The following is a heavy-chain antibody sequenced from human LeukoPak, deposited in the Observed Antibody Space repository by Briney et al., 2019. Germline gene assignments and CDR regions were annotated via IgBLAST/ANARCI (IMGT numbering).Heavy chain of an antibody. J-gene: IGHJ6*03. V-gene: IGHV3-15*01. CDR3: TSTYYDFWSGYSPHYYYYYMDV. CDR2: IKSKTDDGTT. Sequence: WLRQPPGRGLEGVGRIKSKTDDGTTDYAAPVKVRFTISRDDSKNTLYLQMNSLKTEDPAVYYCTSTYYDFWSGYSPHYYYYYMDVWGKGTTVTVSS. D-gene: IGHD3-3*01.